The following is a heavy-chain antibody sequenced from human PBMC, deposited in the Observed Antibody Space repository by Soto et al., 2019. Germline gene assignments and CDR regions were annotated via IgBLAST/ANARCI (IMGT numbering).Heavy chain of an antibody. Sequence: QGQLVESGGGVVQPGRSLRLSCEASRFTFSSYGMHWVRQAPGKGLEWVAVTSYDGGYKNYADSVKGRFTISRDNSRNTLYLQMHSLRGEDTAVYYCAKGTTVTPWRYFDLWGRGTLVTVSS. D-gene: IGHD4-17*01. CDR2: TSYDGGYK. J-gene: IGHJ2*01. V-gene: IGHV3-30*18. CDR3: AKGTTVTPWRYFDL. CDR1: RFTFSSYG.